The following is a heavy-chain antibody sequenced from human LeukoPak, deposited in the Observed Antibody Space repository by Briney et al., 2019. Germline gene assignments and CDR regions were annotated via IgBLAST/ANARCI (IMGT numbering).Heavy chain of an antibody. J-gene: IGHJ5*02. CDR3: ACYCSSTSCYGFDP. D-gene: IGHD2-2*01. Sequence: PSETLSLTCTVSSDFFSSVTDYWAWIRQPPGKGLEWIASGDYSGGTYYNPSLESRVAISADMSKNQISLKLSSVTAADTAVYYCACYCSSTSCYGFDPWGQGTLVTVSS. CDR1: SDFFSSVTDY. V-gene: IGHV4-39*01. CDR2: GDYSGGT.